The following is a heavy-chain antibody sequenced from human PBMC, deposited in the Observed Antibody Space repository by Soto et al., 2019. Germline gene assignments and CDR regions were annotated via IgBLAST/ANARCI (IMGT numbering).Heavy chain of an antibody. CDR2: FGGSGDST. Sequence: EVQLLESGGGLVQPGGSLRLSCAASGFTLSSYAWSGFRQPPVKGLEWVSAFGGSGDSTYYADSVKGRFTISRDNSKNTLYLQMNSLRAEDTAVYYCARRGSGSYYDYWGQGTLVTVSS. CDR1: GFTLSSYA. CDR3: ARRGSGSYYDY. J-gene: IGHJ4*02. V-gene: IGHV3-23*01. D-gene: IGHD1-26*01.